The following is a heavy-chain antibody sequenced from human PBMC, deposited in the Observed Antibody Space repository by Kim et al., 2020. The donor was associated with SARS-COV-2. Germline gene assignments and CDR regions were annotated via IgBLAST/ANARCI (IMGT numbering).Heavy chain of an antibody. V-gene: IGHV4-39*07. J-gene: IGHJ3*02. CDR3: ARVSVAYYGSGSHKGDAFDI. Sequence: SETLSLTCTVSGGSISSSSYYWGWIRQPPGKGLEWIGSIYYSGSTYYNPSLKSRVTISVDTSKNQFSLKLSSVTAADTAVYYCARVSVAYYGSGSHKGDAFDIWGQGTMVTVSS. D-gene: IGHD3-10*01. CDR1: GGSISSSSYY. CDR2: IYYSGST.